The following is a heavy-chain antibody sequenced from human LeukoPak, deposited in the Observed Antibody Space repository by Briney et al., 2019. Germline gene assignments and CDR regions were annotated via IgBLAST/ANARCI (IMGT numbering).Heavy chain of an antibody. CDR2: ISTTSGFT. Sequence: PGGSLRLSCAASGFTFSSGAMSWVRRAPGKGLEWVSYISTTSGFTRYADSVTGRFTISRDNAKNSLYLQMDTPRAEDTAVYYCAKGSPPVDWGQGTLVTVSS. V-gene: IGHV3-11*05. CDR1: GFTFSSGA. J-gene: IGHJ4*02. CDR3: AKGSPPVD.